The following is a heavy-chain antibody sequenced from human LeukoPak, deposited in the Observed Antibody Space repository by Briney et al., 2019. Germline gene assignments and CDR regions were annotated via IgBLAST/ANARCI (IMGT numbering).Heavy chain of an antibody. Sequence: ASVKVSCKASGYTFTSYGISWVRQAPGQGLEWMGWISAYNGNTNYAQKLQGRVTMTTDTSTSTAYMELRSLRSDDTAVYYCARDLLWFGGRYYYYYMDVWGKGTTVTISS. CDR2: ISAYNGNT. J-gene: IGHJ6*03. CDR3: ARDLLWFGGRYYYYYMDV. D-gene: IGHD3-10*01. CDR1: GYTFTSYG. V-gene: IGHV1-18*01.